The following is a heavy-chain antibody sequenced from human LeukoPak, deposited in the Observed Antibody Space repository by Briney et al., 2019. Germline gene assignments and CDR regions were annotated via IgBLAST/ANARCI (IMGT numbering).Heavy chain of an antibody. CDR3: ARDRLAGCSGGSCYFRRIYYYGMDV. CDR2: ISAYNGNT. V-gene: IGHV1-18*04. Sequence: ASVKVSCKASGYTFISYYMHWVRQAPGQGLEWMGWISAYNGNTNYAQKLQGRVTMTTDTSTSTAYMELRSLRSDDTAVYYCARDRLAGCSGGSCYFRRIYYYGMDVWGQGTTVTVSS. J-gene: IGHJ6*02. CDR1: GYTFISYY. D-gene: IGHD2-15*01.